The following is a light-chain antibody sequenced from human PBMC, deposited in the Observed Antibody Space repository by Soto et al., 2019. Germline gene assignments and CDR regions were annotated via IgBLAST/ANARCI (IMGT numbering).Light chain of an antibody. J-gene: IGLJ3*02. CDR1: SSDVGAYKY. CDR2: DVS. CDR3: CSYAGSYTWV. V-gene: IGLV2-14*03. Sequence: QSALTQPASVSGSPGQSITISCTGTSSDVGAYKYVSWHQQHPGKAPKLMIYDVSDRPSGVSDRFSGSKSGNTASLTISGLQAEDEADYYCCSYAGSYTWVFGGGTKVTVL.